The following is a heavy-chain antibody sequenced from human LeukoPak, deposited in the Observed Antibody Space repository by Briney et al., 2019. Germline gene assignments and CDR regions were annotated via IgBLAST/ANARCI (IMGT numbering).Heavy chain of an antibody. J-gene: IGHJ6*03. V-gene: IGHV1-8*03. CDR3: ARAYYYYYYMDV. Sequence: ASVKVSCKASGYTFTSYDINWVRQATGQGLEWMGWINPNSGNTGYAQKCQGRVTITRNTSISTAYMELSSLRSEDTAVYYCARAYYYYYYMDVWGKGTTVTVSS. CDR1: GYTFTSYD. CDR2: INPNSGNT.